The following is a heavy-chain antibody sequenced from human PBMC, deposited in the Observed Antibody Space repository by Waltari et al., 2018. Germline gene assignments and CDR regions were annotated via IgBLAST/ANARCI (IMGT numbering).Heavy chain of an antibody. J-gene: IGHJ4*02. Sequence: QVQLQESGPGLVKPSETLSLPCTVPGGSISSYYWSWIRQPPGKGLEWIGYIYTSGSTNYNPSLKSRVTISVDTSKNQFSLKLSSVTAADTAVYYCARVGTYGDYIDYWGQGTLVTVSS. CDR2: IYTSGST. V-gene: IGHV4-4*09. D-gene: IGHD4-17*01. CDR3: ARVGTYGDYIDY. CDR1: GGSISSYY.